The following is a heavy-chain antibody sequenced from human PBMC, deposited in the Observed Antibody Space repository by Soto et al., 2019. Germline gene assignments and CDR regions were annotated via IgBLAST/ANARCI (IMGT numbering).Heavy chain of an antibody. V-gene: IGHV3-33*01. CDR3: ARDWDDILTGYYTNWFDP. Sequence: QVQLVGSGGGVVQPGRSLRLSCAASGFTFSSYGMHWVRQAPGKGLEWVAVIWYDGSNKYYADSVKGRFTISRDNSKNTLYLQMNSLRAEDTAVYYCARDWDDILTGYYTNWFDPWGQGTLVTVSS. D-gene: IGHD3-9*01. J-gene: IGHJ5*02. CDR1: GFTFSSYG. CDR2: IWYDGSNK.